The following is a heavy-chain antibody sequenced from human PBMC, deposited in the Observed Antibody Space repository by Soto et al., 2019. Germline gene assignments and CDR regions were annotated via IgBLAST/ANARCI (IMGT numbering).Heavy chain of an antibody. D-gene: IGHD3-10*01. V-gene: IGHV4-59*01. CDR2: IYYSGST. J-gene: IGHJ4*02. CDR1: GGSISSYY. CDR3: ARGRYYGSGSLGIDY. Sequence: QVQLQESGPGLVKPSETLSLTCTVSGGSISSYYCSWIRQPPGKGLEWIAYIYYSGSTNYNPSLKSRVTISVDTSKNQFSLKLSSVTAADTAVYYCARGRYYGSGSLGIDYWGQGTLVTVSS.